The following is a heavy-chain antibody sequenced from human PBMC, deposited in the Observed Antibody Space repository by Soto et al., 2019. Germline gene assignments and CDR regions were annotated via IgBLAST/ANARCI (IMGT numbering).Heavy chain of an antibody. V-gene: IGHV1-58*01. CDR2: IVVGSGNT. CDR3: AAGDYYDSSGYSSDY. D-gene: IGHD3-22*01. J-gene: IGHJ4*02. CDR1: GFTFTSST. Sequence: VKVSCKTSGFTFTSSTVQWVRQARGQRLEWIGWIVVGSGNTIYAQKFQERVTITRDMSTSTAYMELSSLRSEDTAVYYCAAGDYYDSSGYSSDYWGQGTLVTVSS.